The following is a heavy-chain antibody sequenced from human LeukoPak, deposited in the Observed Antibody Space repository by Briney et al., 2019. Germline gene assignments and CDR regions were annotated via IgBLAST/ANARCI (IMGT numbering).Heavy chain of an antibody. CDR3: ARDGSSLKYYYYYMDV. CDR1: GFTFSNYW. CDR2: ISSVSSYI. V-gene: IGHV3-21*01. Sequence: GGSLRLSCAASGFTFSNYWMHWVRQAPGKGLEWVSSISSVSSYIYYADSVKGRFTISRDNAKNSLYLQMNSLRAEDTAVYYCARDGSSLKYYYYYMDVWGKGTTVTVSS. D-gene: IGHD6-13*01. J-gene: IGHJ6*03.